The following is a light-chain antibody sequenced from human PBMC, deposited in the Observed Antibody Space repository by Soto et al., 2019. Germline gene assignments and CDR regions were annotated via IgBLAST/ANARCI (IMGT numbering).Light chain of an antibody. CDR1: QGISTY. J-gene: IGKJ1*01. CDR2: AAS. V-gene: IGKV1-8*01. CDR3: QQYYSYPGT. Sequence: QMTQSPSSLSASVGDRVTITCRASQGISTYLAWYQQKPGKAPKLLIYAASTLQSGVPSRFSGSGSGTDFTLTISCLQSEDFATYYCQQYYSYPGTFGQGTKVDIK.